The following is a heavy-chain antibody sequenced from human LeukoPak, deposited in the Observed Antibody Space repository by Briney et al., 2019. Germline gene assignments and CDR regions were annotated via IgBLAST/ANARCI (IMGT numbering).Heavy chain of an antibody. CDR2: INPNSGGT. CDR3: ARDAVPAYYYDSSGYYYFDY. Sequence: ASVRVFCKASGYTFTGYYMHWVRQAPGQGLEWMGWINPNSGGTNYAQKFQGRVTMTRDTSISTAYMELSRLRSDDTAVYYCARDAVPAYYYDSSGYYYFDYWGQGTLVTVSS. D-gene: IGHD3-22*01. J-gene: IGHJ4*02. V-gene: IGHV1-2*02. CDR1: GYTFTGYY.